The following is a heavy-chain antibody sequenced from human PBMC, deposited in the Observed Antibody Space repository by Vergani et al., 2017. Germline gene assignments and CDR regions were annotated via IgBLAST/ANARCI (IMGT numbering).Heavy chain of an antibody. J-gene: IGHJ4*02. CDR1: GFTFSSYG. CDR2: IWYDGSNK. CDR3: ARELTLLRYFDWLLKTASFDY. V-gene: IGHV3-33*01. D-gene: IGHD3-9*01. Sequence: QVQLVESGGGVVQPGRSLRLSCAASGFTFSSYGMHWVRQAPGKGLEWMAVIWYDGSNKYYADSVKGRFTISRDNSKNTLYLQMNSLRAEDTAVYYCARELTLLRYFDWLLKTASFDYWGQGTLVTVSS.